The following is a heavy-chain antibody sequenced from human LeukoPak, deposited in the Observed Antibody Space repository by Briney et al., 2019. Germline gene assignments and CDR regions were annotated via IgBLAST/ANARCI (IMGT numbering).Heavy chain of an antibody. D-gene: IGHD3-10*01. CDR1: GFSFSSYW. CDR3: AREIIRGLHDAFDV. V-gene: IGHV3-7*05. CDR2: IKQDGSER. Sequence: GGSLRLSCAASGFSFSSYWMTWVRQAPGKGLDWVANIKQDGSERYYVDSVRGRFTISRDNAKNSLFLRMNSLRAEDTAVYYCAREIIRGLHDAFDVWGQGTMVTVSS. J-gene: IGHJ3*01.